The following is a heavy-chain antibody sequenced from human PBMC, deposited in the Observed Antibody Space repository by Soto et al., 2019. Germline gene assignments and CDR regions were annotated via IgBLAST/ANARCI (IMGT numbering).Heavy chain of an antibody. CDR2: IIPSFGTA. V-gene: IGHV1-69*01. CDR3: ADPISHSGMDV. D-gene: IGHD3-3*01. J-gene: IGHJ6*02. Sequence: QVQLVQSGAEVKKPGSSVKVSCKASGGTFSSYAISWVRQAPGQGLEWMGGIIPSFGTANYAQKVQGRVTITADESTRTAYVDLRSLRPEDTAVYYCADPISHSGMDVWGQGTTVTVSS. CDR1: GGTFSSYA.